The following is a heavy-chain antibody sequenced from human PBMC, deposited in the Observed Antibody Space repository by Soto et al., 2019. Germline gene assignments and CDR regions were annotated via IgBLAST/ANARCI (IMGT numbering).Heavy chain of an antibody. J-gene: IGHJ2*01. CDR3: ARADVVVTATPYWYFDL. CDR2: ISYDGSNK. V-gene: IGHV3-30-3*01. Sequence: QVQLVESGGGVVQPGRSLRLSCAASGFTFSSYAMHWVRQAPGKGLEGVAVISYDGSNKYYADSVKGRFTISRDNSKNTLYLQMNSLRAEDTAVYYCARADVVVTATPYWYFDLWGRGTLVTVSS. CDR1: GFTFSSYA. D-gene: IGHD2-21*02.